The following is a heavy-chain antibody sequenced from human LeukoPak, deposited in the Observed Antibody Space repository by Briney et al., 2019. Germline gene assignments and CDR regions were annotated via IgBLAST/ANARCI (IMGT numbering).Heavy chain of an antibody. CDR1: GFTVSSNY. Sequence: PGGPLSLSCAASGFTVSSNYMSWVRQAPAKGLEWVSVIYSGGNTYYADSVKGRFAISRDNSKNTLYLQMNSLRAEDTAVYYCARARVSSGWYGFFDYWGQGTLVTVSS. CDR3: ARARVSSGWYGFFDY. D-gene: IGHD6-19*01. V-gene: IGHV3-53*01. CDR2: IYSGGNT. J-gene: IGHJ4*02.